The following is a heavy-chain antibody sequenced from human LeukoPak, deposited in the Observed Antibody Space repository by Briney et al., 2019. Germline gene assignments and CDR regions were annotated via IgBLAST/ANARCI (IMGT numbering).Heavy chain of an antibody. CDR1: GGSFSGYY. CDR2: INHSGST. D-gene: IGHD1-20*01. V-gene: IGHV4-34*01. J-gene: IGHJ4*02. Sequence: ETLSLTCAVYGGSFSGYYWSWIRQPPGKGLEWIGEINHSGSTNYNPSLKSRVTISVDTSKNQFSLKLSSVTAADTAVYYCASRITGTYFDYWGQGTLVTVSS. CDR3: ASRITGTYFDY.